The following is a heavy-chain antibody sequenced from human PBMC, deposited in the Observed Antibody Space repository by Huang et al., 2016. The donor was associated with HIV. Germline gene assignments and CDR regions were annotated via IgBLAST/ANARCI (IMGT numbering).Heavy chain of an antibody. Sequence: QVQLVQSGAEVKKPGASVKVSCKASGYTFSNYDINWVRQAPGQGLEWMGWMNPNSGKTGYARKCQGRVTMTRSTSISTAYMELSRLRFEDTAVYYCATLPPVNYGRSGGRVRDYWGQGSLVTVSS. V-gene: IGHV1-8*01. J-gene: IGHJ4*02. CDR2: MNPNSGKT. D-gene: IGHD2-15*01. CDR3: ATLPPVNYGRSGGRVRDY. CDR1: GYTFSNYD.